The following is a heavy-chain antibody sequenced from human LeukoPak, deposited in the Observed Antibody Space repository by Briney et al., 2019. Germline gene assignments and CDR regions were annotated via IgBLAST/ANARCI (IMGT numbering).Heavy chain of an antibody. CDR2: VSSSGSDK. D-gene: IGHD3-22*01. V-gene: IGHV3-21*06. J-gene: IGHJ4*02. CDR3: ATGIYDSSGFDY. Sequence: GGSLRLSCAASGFTFSRHTMNWVRQAPGKGLEWVSSVSSSGSDKYYTDSVRGRFAISRDNAKNSLYLQMNSLRAEDTAVYYCATGIYDSSGFDYWGQGTLVTVSS. CDR1: GFTFSRHT.